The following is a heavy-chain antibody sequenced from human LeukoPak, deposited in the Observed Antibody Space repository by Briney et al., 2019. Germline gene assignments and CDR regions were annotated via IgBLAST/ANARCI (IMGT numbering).Heavy chain of an antibody. CDR3: ARGIWGGYENGFDP. V-gene: IGHV4-61*01. CDR2: IYYSGST. CDR1: GGSISSSSYY. J-gene: IGHJ5*02. Sequence: SETLSLTCTVSGGSISSSSYYWSWIRQPPGKGLEWIGYIYYSGSTNYNPSLKSRVTISVDTSKNQFSLKLSSVTAADTAVYYCARGIWGGYENGFDPWGQGTLVTVSS. D-gene: IGHD5-12*01.